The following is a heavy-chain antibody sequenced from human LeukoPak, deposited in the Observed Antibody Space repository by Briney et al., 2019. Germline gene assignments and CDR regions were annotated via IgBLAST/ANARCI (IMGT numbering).Heavy chain of an antibody. CDR3: ARGQDQNWFDP. J-gene: IGHJ5*02. Sequence: GGSLRLSCAASGFTFSSYSMNWVRQAPGKGLEWVSYISSSSSTIYYADSVKGRFTISRDNAKNSLYLQMNSLRAEDTAVYYCARGQDQNWFDPWGQGTLVTVSS. CDR2: ISSSSSTI. V-gene: IGHV3-48*04. CDR1: GFTFSSYS.